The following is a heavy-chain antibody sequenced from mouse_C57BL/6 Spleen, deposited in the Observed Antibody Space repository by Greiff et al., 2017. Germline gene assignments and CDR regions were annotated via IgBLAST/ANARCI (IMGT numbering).Heavy chain of an antibody. J-gene: IGHJ2*01. Sequence: EVQLEESGPGLVKPSPSLSLSCSVTGYSITSGYFWYWIRQFSGNILEWLGYLHYDGSNNYNPSLKNRISITRDTSKNQFFLKLNSVTTEDTATYYCARGGGSCYFDYWGQGTALTVSS. D-gene: IGHD3-1*01. CDR3: ARGGGSCYFDY. CDR2: LHYDGSN. V-gene: IGHV3-6*01. CDR1: GYSITSGYF.